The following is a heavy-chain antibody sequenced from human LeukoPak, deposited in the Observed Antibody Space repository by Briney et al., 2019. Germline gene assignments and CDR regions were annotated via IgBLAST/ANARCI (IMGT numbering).Heavy chain of an antibody. CDR3: AKGRDSSSWPIDY. CDR2: ISSSSSTI. V-gene: IGHV3-48*01. CDR1: GFTFSSYS. D-gene: IGHD6-13*01. J-gene: IGHJ4*02. Sequence: PGGSLRLSCAASGFTFSSYSMNWVRQAPGKGLEWVSYISSSSSTIYYADSVKGRFTISRDNSKNTLYLQMNSLRAEDTAVYYCAKGRDSSSWPIDYWGQGTLVTVSS.